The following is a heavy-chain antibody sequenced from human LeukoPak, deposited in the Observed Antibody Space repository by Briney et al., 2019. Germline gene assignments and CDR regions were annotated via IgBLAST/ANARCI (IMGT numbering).Heavy chain of an antibody. CDR2: ISSSSSTI. D-gene: IGHD3-9*01. Sequence: GGSLRLSCAASGFTFSSYGMHWVRQAPGKGLEWVSYISSSSSTIYYADSVRGRFTISIDNAKNSLYLQMNSLSAEDTAFYYCARDALQLTGNYVTRWWFDPWGQGTLVTVSS. V-gene: IGHV3-48*01. CDR3: ARDALQLTGNYVTRWWFDP. CDR1: GFTFSSYG. J-gene: IGHJ5*02.